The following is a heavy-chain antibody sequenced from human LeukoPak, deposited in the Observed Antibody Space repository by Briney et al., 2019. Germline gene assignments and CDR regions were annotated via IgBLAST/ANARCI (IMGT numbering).Heavy chain of an antibody. D-gene: IGHD2-2*01. Sequence: ASVKVSCKASGYTFNSYGITWVRQTPGQGLEWMGWISVYKGNKNYAKKFRGRVTMTTDTSTSTAYMEVRSLRSEDTAVYYCARGRCSSTSRYHCDAFDIWGQGTMVTVSS. CDR2: ISVYKGNK. V-gene: IGHV1-18*01. J-gene: IGHJ3*02. CDR3: ARGRCSSTSRYHCDAFDI. CDR1: GYTFNSYG.